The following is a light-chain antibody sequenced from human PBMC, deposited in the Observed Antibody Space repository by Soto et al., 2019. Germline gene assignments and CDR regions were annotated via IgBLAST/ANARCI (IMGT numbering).Light chain of an antibody. Sequence: DIQMTQSPSSLSASVGDRVTITFRSSQSISSYLNWYQQKPGKAPNLLIYAASSLQSGVPSRFSGSGSGTDFTLTISSLQHEDFATYYCQQSYSTPWTFGQGTKVDIK. CDR1: QSISSY. CDR2: AAS. J-gene: IGKJ1*01. CDR3: QQSYSTPWT. V-gene: IGKV1-39*01.